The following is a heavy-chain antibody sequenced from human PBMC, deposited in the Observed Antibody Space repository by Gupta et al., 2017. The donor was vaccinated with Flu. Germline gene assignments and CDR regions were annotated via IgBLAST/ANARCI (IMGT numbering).Heavy chain of an antibody. CDR1: GFPFSYHD. Sequence: QVQVLESGGGVVRPGTSLRLSCTASGFPFSYHDMHWVRQAPGKGLEWVAVIAYDEIKSYYADSVEGRFTVSRDNSRNTLYLQMTALKVEDTAVYYCVKDKMVRDVQKYYGMDVWGQGTTVTVSS. CDR2: IAYDEIKS. V-gene: IGHV3-33*05. J-gene: IGHJ6*02. CDR3: VKDKMVRDVQKYYGMDV. D-gene: IGHD3-10*01.